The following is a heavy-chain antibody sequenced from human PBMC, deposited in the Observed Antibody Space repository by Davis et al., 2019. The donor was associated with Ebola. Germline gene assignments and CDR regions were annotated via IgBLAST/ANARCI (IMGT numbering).Heavy chain of an antibody. Sequence: PGGSLRLSCAASGFTVSSNYMSWVRQAPGKGLEWVSVIYSGGSTYYADSVKGRFAISRDNSKNTLYLQMNSLRAEDTAVYYCAKGSAGDSSGYPTYWGQGTLVTVSS. CDR1: GFTVSSNY. CDR3: AKGSAGDSSGYPTY. CDR2: IYSGGST. V-gene: IGHV3-53*01. J-gene: IGHJ4*02. D-gene: IGHD3-22*01.